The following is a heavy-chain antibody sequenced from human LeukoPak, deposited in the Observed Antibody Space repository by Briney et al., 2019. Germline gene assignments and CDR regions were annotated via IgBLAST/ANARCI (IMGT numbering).Heavy chain of an antibody. D-gene: IGHD1-1*01. CDR2: ISDSSTYT. V-gene: IGHV3-11*03. CDR3: ARSTLAPDAFDI. J-gene: IGHJ3*02. CDR1: GFTFSLYY. Sequence: GGSLRLSCAASGFTFSLYYMNWIRQAPGKGLEWLSYISDSSTYTNYADSVKGRFTISGDNAKNSLYLQMNSLRAEDTAVYYCARSTLAPDAFDIWGQGTMVTVSS.